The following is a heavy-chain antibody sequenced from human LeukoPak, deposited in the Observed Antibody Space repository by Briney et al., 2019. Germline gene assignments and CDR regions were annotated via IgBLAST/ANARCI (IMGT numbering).Heavy chain of an antibody. J-gene: IGHJ4*02. CDR2: INPSGGST. CDR1: GYTFTSYY. CDR3: ARGGRYSSSWYVPTQLDY. D-gene: IGHD6-13*01. Sequence: ASVKVSCKASGYTFTSYYMHWVRQAPGQGLEWMGIINPSGGSTSYAQKFRGRVTMTRDMSTSTVYMELSSLRSEDTAVYYCARGGRYSSSWYVPTQLDYWGQGTLVTVSS. V-gene: IGHV1-46*01.